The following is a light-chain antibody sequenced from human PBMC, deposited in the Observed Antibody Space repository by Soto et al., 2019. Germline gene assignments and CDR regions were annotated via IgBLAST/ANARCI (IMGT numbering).Light chain of an antibody. CDR3: QQSFSALWT. V-gene: IGKV1-39*01. J-gene: IGKJ1*01. Sequence: EIQMTQSPSSLSASVGDRVTITCRASQSIGWYLHWYQQKPGKAPKVRIYAASSLQSGVPSRFSGSGSGTDFTLTISSLQPEDCATYYCQQSFSALWTFGQGTKVEIK. CDR1: QSIGWY. CDR2: AAS.